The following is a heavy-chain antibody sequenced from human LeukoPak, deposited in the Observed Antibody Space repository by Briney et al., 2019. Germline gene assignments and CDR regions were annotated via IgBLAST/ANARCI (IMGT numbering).Heavy chain of an antibody. V-gene: IGHV1-69*05. CDR2: IIPIFGTA. J-gene: IGHJ4*02. CDR3: ARDRYDILTGYYKDAYFDY. D-gene: IGHD3-9*01. CDR1: GGTFSSYA. Sequence: SVNVACKASGGTFSSYAISWVRQAPGQGLEWMGRIIPIFGTANYAQKLQGRVTTATDESTSTDYMELSGLRSEDTAVYYCARDRYDILTGYYKDAYFDYWGQGTLVTVSS.